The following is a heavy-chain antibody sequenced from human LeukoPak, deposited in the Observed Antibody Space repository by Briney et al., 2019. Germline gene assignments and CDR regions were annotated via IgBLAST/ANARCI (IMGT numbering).Heavy chain of an antibody. D-gene: IGHD6-13*01. CDR3: AKGEGSSSWYGKGY. V-gene: IGHV3-23*01. Sequence: GGSLRLSCAASGFTFSSYAMSWVRQAPGKGLEWVSAISGSGGSTYYADSVKGRFTISRDNSKNTLYLQMNSLRAEDTAVYYCAKGEGSSSWYGKGYWGQGTLVTVSS. CDR1: GFTFSSYA. CDR2: ISGSGGST. J-gene: IGHJ4*02.